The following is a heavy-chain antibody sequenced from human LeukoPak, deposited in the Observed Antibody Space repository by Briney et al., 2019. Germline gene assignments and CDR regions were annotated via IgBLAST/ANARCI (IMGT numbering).Heavy chain of an antibody. CDR1: GGSISSYY. CDR3: ARGLSDYYDSSGYYSRLTYFDY. V-gene: IGHV4-59*01. Sequence: SETLSLTCTVSGGSISSYYWSWLRQPPGKGLEWIGYIYYSGSTNYNPSLKSRVTISVDTSKNQFSLKLSSVTAADTAVYYCARGLSDYYDSSGYYSRLTYFDYWGQGTLVTVSS. D-gene: IGHD3-22*01. CDR2: IYYSGST. J-gene: IGHJ4*02.